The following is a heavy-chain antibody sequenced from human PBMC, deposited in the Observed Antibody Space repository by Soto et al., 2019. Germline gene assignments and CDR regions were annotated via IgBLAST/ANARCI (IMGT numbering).Heavy chain of an antibody. D-gene: IGHD3-10*01. CDR3: ARGAVLWFGELPYFDY. CDR2: IYHSGST. V-gene: IGHV4-30-2*01. J-gene: IGHJ4*02. CDR1: GGSISSGGYS. Sequence: PSETLSLTCAVSGGSISSGGYSWSWIRQPPGKGLEWIGYIYHSGSTYYNPSLKSRVTISVDRSKNQFSLKLSSVTAADTAVYYCARGAVLWFGELPYFDYWGQGTLVTVSS.